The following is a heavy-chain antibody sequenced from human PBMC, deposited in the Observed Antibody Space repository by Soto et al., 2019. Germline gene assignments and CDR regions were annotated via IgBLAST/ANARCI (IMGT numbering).Heavy chain of an antibody. Sequence: PGEPLKISCKGSGDSFTSYWICWVRQMPGKGLEWAGKIDPSDSYTNYSPSFQGHVTISADKSISTAYLQWSSLKASDTAMYYCARLHYDAFDIWGQGTMVTVSS. V-gene: IGHV5-10-1*01. CDR2: IDPSDSYT. CDR3: ARLHYDAFDI. CDR1: GDSFTSYW. J-gene: IGHJ3*02.